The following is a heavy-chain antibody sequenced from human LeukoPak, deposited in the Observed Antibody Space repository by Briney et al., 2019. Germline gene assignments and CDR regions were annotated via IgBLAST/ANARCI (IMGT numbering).Heavy chain of an antibody. CDR2: IYPGDSDT. V-gene: IGHV5-51*01. CDR3: ARVVDTAMVTSWFDP. D-gene: IGHD5-18*01. J-gene: IGHJ5*02. CDR1: GYSFTSYW. Sequence: GESLKISCKGSGYSFTSYWIGWVRQMPGKGLEWMGIIYPGDSDTRYNPSFQGQVTISAGKSISTAYLQWSSLKASDTAMYYCARVVDTAMVTSWFDPWGQGTLVTVSS.